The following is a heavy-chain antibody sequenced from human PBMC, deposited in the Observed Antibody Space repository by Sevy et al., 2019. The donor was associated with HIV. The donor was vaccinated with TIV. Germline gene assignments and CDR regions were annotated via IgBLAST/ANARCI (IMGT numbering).Heavy chain of an antibody. CDR3: ARLDCSGGSCYSRDYYYYMDV. Sequence: GESLKISCKGSGYSFTSYWIGWVRQMPGKGLEWMGIIYPGDSDTRYSPSFQGQVTISADKSISTAYLQWSSLKASDTAMYYCARLDCSGGSCYSRDYYYYMDVWGKGTTVTVSS. D-gene: IGHD2-15*01. CDR2: IYPGDSDT. CDR1: GYSFTSYW. V-gene: IGHV5-51*01. J-gene: IGHJ6*03.